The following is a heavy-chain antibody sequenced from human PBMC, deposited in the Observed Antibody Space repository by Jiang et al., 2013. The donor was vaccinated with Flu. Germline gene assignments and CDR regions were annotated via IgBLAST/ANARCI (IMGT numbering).Heavy chain of an antibody. Sequence: LLKPSETLSLTCTVSGGSVSSGSYYWSWIRQPPGKGLEWIGYIYYSGSTNYNPSLKSRVTISVDTSKNQFSLKLSSVTAADTAVYYCARTDIVVVPAAIEGHFDYWGQGTLVTVSS. CDR3: ARTDIVVVPAAIEGHFDY. CDR2: IYYSGST. D-gene: IGHD2-2*02. CDR1: GGSVSSGSYY. V-gene: IGHV4-61*01. J-gene: IGHJ4*02.